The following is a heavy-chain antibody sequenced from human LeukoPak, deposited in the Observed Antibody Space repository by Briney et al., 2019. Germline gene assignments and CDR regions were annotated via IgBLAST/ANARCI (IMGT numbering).Heavy chain of an antibody. Sequence: GESLQISCKGSGYSFTSHWIGWVRQMPGKGLEWMGIIYPGDSETRYSPSFQGQVTISADKSISTAYLQWSSLKASDTAMYYCARQDGNSEFYFDSWGQGTLVTVSS. CDR2: IYPGDSET. CDR1: GYSFTSHW. D-gene: IGHD4-23*01. CDR3: ARQDGNSEFYFDS. V-gene: IGHV5-51*01. J-gene: IGHJ4*02.